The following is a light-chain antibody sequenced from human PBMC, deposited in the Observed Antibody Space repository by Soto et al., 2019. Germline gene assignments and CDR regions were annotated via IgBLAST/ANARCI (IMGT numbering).Light chain of an antibody. J-gene: IGKJ4*01. CDR1: QSVSSY. V-gene: IGKV3-20*01. CDR2: DTS. Sequence: EIVLTQSPGTLSLSVGERVTLSCRASQSVSSYIAWYQQTPGQAPRLLIYDTSNRATGTPDRFSGSGSGTDFTLTISRLEPEDFTVYYCQQYGSSPLTFGGGTKVDIK. CDR3: QQYGSSPLT.